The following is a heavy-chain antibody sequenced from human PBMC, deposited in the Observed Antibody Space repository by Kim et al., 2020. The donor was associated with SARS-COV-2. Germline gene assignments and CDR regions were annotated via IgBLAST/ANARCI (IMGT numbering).Heavy chain of an antibody. Sequence: GGSLRLSCAASGFTFSSYGMHWVRQAPGKGLEWVAVIWYDGSNKYYADSVKGRFTISRDNSKNTLYLQMNSLRAEDTAVYYCASGRAHLDSSLDYWGQGTLVTVSS. J-gene: IGHJ4*02. V-gene: IGHV3-33*08. CDR2: IWYDGSNK. D-gene: IGHD3-22*01. CDR1: GFTFSSYG. CDR3: ASGRAHLDSSLDY.